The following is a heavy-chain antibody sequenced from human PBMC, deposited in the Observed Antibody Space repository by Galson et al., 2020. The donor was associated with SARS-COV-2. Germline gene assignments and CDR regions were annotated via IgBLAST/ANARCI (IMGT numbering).Heavy chain of an antibody. CDR2: ISAYNGNT. V-gene: IGHV1-18*01. CDR1: GYTFTSYG. J-gene: IGHJ5*02. CDR3: ARITKRAAANWFDP. Sequence: ASVKVSCKASGYTFTSYGISWVRQAPGQGLEWMGWISAYNGNTNYAQKLQGRVTMTTDTSTSTAYMELRSLRSDDTAVYYCARITKRAAANWFDPWGQGTLVTVSS. D-gene: IGHD6-13*01.